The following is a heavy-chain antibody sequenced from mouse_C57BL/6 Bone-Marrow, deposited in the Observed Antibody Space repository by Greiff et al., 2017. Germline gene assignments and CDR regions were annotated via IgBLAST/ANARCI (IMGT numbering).Heavy chain of an antibody. D-gene: IGHD1-1*01. V-gene: IGHV5-16*01. CDR3: ARERDYGSSYFDY. J-gene: IGHJ2*01. Sequence: EVKLVESEGGLVQPGSSMKLSCTASGFTFSDYYMAWVRQVPEKGLEWVANINYDGSSTYYLDSLKSRFIISRDNAKNILYLQMSSLKSEDTATYYCARERDYGSSYFDYWGQGTTLTVSS. CDR1: GFTFSDYY. CDR2: INYDGSST.